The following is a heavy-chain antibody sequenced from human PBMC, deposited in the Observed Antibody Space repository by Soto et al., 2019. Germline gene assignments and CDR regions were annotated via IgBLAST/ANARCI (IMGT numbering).Heavy chain of an antibody. CDR1: GFTFSSYD. V-gene: IGHV3-13*01. Sequence: GGSLRLSCAASGFTFSSYDMHWVRQATGKGLEWVSAIGTASDTYYPGSVKGRFTISRENAKNSLYLQMNSLRAGDTAVYYCARGAYYYDSSGYSTPPPSYGMDVWGQGTTVTVSS. J-gene: IGHJ6*02. CDR3: ARGAYYYDSSGYSTPPPSYGMDV. D-gene: IGHD3-22*01. CDR2: IGTASDT.